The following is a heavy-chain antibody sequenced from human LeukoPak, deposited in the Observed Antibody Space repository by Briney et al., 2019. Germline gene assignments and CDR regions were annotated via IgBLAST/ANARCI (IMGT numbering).Heavy chain of an antibody. V-gene: IGHV3-9*01. D-gene: IGHD3-16*01. CDR3: AKDPSALRFGELRFDP. J-gene: IGHJ5*02. Sequence: FTISRDNAKNSLYLQMNSLRAEDTALYYCAKDPSALRFGELRFDPWGQGTLVTVSS.